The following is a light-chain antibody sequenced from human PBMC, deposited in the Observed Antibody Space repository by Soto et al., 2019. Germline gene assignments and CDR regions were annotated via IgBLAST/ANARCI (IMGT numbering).Light chain of an antibody. J-gene: IGKJ4*01. CDR3: QQYNTWPRS. CDR2: GAS. V-gene: IGKV3-15*01. CDR1: QSVSSN. Sequence: VLPQSPDTLSLSPGERATLSCRASQSVSSNLAWYQQKPGQAPRLLIYGASTRVTGIPARFSGSGSGTEFTLTIGSLQSEDFAVYSCQQYNTWPRSFGGGTKVEI.